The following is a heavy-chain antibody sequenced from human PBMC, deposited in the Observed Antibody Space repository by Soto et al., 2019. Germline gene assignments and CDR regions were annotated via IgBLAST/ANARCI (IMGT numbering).Heavy chain of an antibody. J-gene: IGHJ6*02. CDR3: AKRGAGSDRYNYGMDV. V-gene: IGHV3-23*01. CDR1: GFTFSNYA. CDR2: INNVGYI. D-gene: IGHD6-19*01. Sequence: EMQLLESGGGLVQPGGSLRLSCTASGFTFSNYAMTWVRQAPGKGLNWVSTINNVGYIYDADSVKGRFTISRDDARNKLYLQMNSLRVEDTAVYYCAKRGAGSDRYNYGMDVWGQGTTVIVSS.